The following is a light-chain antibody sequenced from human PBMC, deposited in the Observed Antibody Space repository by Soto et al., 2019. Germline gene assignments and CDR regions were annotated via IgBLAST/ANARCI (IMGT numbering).Light chain of an antibody. CDR2: EGN. J-gene: IGLJ1*01. CDR1: RSDVGSYNL. Sequence: SALTQPAAVSGSPGQSITISCTGTRSDVGSYNLVSWYQQHPGKAPKLMIYEGNKRPSGVSNRFSGSKSANTASLTISGLQTEDEADYYCCSYAGTNTFIFGTGTKLTVL. V-gene: IGLV2-23*01. CDR3: CSYAGTNTFI.